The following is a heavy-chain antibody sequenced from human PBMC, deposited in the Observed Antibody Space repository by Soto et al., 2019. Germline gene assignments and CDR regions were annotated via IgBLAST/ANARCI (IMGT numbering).Heavy chain of an antibody. D-gene: IGHD6-13*01. V-gene: IGHV3-30*18. Sequence: PGGSLRLSCAASGFTFSSYGMHWVRQAPCKGLEWVAVISYDGSNKYYADAVKGRFTISRDNSKNTLYLQMNSLRAEDTAVYYCAKDQGSSSYEIDYWGQGTLVTVSS. CDR3: AKDQGSSSYEIDY. CDR2: ISYDGSNK. CDR1: GFTFSSYG. J-gene: IGHJ4*02.